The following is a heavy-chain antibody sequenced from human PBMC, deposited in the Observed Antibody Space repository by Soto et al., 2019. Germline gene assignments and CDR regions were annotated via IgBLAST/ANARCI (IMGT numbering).Heavy chain of an antibody. V-gene: IGHV3-23*01. D-gene: IGHD6-19*01. CDR1: GFTFSSYA. Sequence: GGSLRLSCAASGFTFSSYAMSWVRQAPGKGLEWVSAISGSGGSTYYADSVKGRFTISRDNSKSTLYLQMNSLRAEDTAVYYCAKISSGSTSRYWGQGTLVTVSS. J-gene: IGHJ4*02. CDR2: ISGSGGST. CDR3: AKISSGSTSRY.